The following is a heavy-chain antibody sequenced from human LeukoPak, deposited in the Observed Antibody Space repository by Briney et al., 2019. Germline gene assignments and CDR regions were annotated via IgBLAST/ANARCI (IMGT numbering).Heavy chain of an antibody. Sequence: ASVKVSCKASGYTFTSYGISWVQQAPGQGLEWMGWISAYNGNTNYAQKLQGRVTMTTDTSTSTAYMELRSLRSDDTAVYYCVLHDILTGYYAYFDYWGQGTLVTVSS. V-gene: IGHV1-18*01. CDR3: VLHDILTGYYAYFDY. CDR1: GYTFTSYG. J-gene: IGHJ4*02. CDR2: ISAYNGNT. D-gene: IGHD3-9*01.